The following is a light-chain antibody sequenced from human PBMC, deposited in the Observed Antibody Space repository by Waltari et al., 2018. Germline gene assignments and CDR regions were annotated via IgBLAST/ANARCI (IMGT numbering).Light chain of an antibody. CDR3: QQRSRWPLT. V-gene: IGKV3-11*01. CDR2: DAS. J-gene: IGKJ4*01. Sequence: EIVLTQSPVTLSVSPGERVILSCRASQSIDFQLAWYQQRPGQAPRLVISDASYRATGIPARFSGSGSGTDFTLTISSLEPEDIATYYCQQRSRWPLTFGGGTKVEF. CDR1: QSIDFQ.